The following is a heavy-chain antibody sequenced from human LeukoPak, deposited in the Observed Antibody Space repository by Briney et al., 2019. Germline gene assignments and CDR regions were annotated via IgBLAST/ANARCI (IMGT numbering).Heavy chain of an antibody. CDR2: IYYSGST. J-gene: IGHJ6*03. CDR1: GGSISSYY. CDR3: ARSYYGSGDYYYYMDV. D-gene: IGHD3-10*01. Sequence: SETLSLTCTVSGGSISSYYWSWIRQPPGKGLEWIGYIYYSGSTNYNPSLKSRVTISVDTSKNQFSLKLSSVTAADTAVYYCARSYYGSGDYYYYMDVWGKGTTVTISS. V-gene: IGHV4-59*08.